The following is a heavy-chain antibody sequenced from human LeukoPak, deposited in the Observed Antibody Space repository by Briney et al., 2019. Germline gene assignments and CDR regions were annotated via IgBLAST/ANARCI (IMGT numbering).Heavy chain of an antibody. J-gene: IGHJ3*02. CDR3: ARVRITMVRGVHDAFDI. Sequence: SETLSLTCTVSGASTSSTSHYWDWIRQPPGKGLEWIGSIYYSGSTSYNPSLNSRVTISIDTSKNQFSLKLTSVTAADTAVYYCARVRITMVRGVHDAFDIWGQGTMVTVSS. D-gene: IGHD3-10*01. CDR1: GASTSSTSHY. V-gene: IGHV4-39*07. CDR2: IYYSGST.